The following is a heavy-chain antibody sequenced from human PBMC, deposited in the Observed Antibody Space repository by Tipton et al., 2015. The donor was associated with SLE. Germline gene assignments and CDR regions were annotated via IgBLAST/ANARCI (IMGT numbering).Heavy chain of an antibody. CDR2: IYYSGST. D-gene: IGHD6-13*01. Sequence: GSLRLSCTVSGDPITSSSYYWGWIRQPPGKGLEWIGSIYYSGSTNYNPSLKSRVTISVDTSKNQFSLKLSSVTAADTAVYYCASRTPDSRSWLRHWGQGTLVTVSS. CDR1: GDPITSSSYY. V-gene: IGHV4-39*07. CDR3: ASRTPDSRSWLRH. J-gene: IGHJ4*02.